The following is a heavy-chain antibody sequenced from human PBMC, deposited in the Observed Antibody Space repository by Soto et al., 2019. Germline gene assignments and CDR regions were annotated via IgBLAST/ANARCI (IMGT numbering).Heavy chain of an antibody. V-gene: IGHV3-23*01. J-gene: IGHJ4*02. CDR1: GFTFSSYA. Sequence: GGSLRLSCAASGFTFSSYAMSWVRQAPGKGLEWVSAISGSGGSTYYADSVKGRFTISRDNSKNTLYLQMNSLRAEDTAVYYCAKDPEAVRGVTDKHFDYWGQGTLVTVSS. D-gene: IGHD3-10*01. CDR3: AKDPEAVRGVTDKHFDY. CDR2: ISGSGGST.